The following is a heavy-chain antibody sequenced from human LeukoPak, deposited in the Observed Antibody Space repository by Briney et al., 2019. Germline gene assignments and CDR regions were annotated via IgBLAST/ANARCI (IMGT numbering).Heavy chain of an antibody. Sequence: SDTLSLTCTVSGGSISSRSYYWAWIRQPPGKGLEWNGRMYYSESTYYNPSLKSRVTISVDTYKNQFSLKLSSVTAADTAVYYCARSIGYCRSTSCYVGWLDPWGEGTLVTVSS. J-gene: IGHJ5*02. D-gene: IGHD2-2*01. V-gene: IGHV4-39*01. CDR3: ARSIGYCRSTSCYVGWLDP. CDR2: MYYSEST. CDR1: GGSISSRSYY.